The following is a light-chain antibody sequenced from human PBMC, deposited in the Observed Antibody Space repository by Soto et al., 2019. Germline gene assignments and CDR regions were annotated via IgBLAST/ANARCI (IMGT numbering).Light chain of an antibody. CDR2: DAS. J-gene: IGKJ1*01. CDR1: QSISSW. Sequence: IHMLPSPSTLTAPVGDSVTITFRASQSISSWLAWYQQKPGKAPQLLIYDASSLESGVPSRFSGGGSGTEFTLTIGSLQPEDFATYYCQQYKTYSTFGQGSKVDIK. CDR3: QQYKTYST. V-gene: IGKV1-5*01.